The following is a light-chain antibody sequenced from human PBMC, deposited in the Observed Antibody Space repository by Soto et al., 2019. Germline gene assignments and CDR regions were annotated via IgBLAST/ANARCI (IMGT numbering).Light chain of an antibody. J-gene: IGLJ3*02. CDR3: AAWDASLRAWV. CDR1: SSNIGSNY. V-gene: IGLV1-47*01. CDR2: RNN. Sequence: QSVLTQPPSASGTPGQRVTISCSGSSSNIGSNYVYWYQQLPGTAPKLLIYRNNQRPSGVPDRFSGSKSGTSASLAISGLRSEDEADYYCAAWDASLRAWVFGGGTKLTVL.